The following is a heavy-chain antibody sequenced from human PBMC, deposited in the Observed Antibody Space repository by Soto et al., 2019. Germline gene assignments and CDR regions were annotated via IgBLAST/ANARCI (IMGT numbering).Heavy chain of an antibody. D-gene: IGHD2-15*01. CDR3: ARESRYWSGGNCYFLPGSDY. J-gene: IGHJ4*02. Sequence: QVQLVQSGAEVKKPGSSVKVSCKASGGTFSSYAISWVRQAPGQGLECMGGLIPIFGTANYAQQFQGRVTLNADESRSTAYKELSCLRSEDTAVYYCARESRYWSGGNCYFLPGSDYWGQGTLVTVSS. CDR1: GGTFSSYA. V-gene: IGHV1-69*12. CDR2: LIPIFGTA.